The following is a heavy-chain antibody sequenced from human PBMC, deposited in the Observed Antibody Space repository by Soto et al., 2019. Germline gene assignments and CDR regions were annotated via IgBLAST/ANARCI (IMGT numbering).Heavy chain of an antibody. CDR2: IYSGGST. J-gene: IGHJ6*02. V-gene: IGHV3-66*01. D-gene: IGHD6-13*01. CDR1: GFTVSSNY. CDR3: ARDRRVYRGDYYYGMDV. Sequence: GGSLRLSCAASGFTVSSNYMSWVRQAPGKGLEWVSVIYSGGSTYYADSVKGRFTISRDNSKNTLYLQMNSLRAEDTAVYYCARDRRVYRGDYYYGMDVWGQGTTVTVSS.